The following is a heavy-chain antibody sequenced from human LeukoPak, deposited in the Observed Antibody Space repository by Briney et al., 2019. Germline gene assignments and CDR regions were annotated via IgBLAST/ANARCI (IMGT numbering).Heavy chain of an antibody. CDR2: IYHSGST. V-gene: IGHV4-38-2*01. Sequence: SETLSLTCAVSGYPISSGYYWGWIRQPPGKGLEWIGSIYHSGSTYYNPSLKSRVTISVDTSKNQFSLKLSSVTAADTAVYYCARQAAYDAFDIWGQGTMVTVSS. CDR3: ARQAAYDAFDI. D-gene: IGHD2-15*01. CDR1: GYPISSGYY. J-gene: IGHJ3*02.